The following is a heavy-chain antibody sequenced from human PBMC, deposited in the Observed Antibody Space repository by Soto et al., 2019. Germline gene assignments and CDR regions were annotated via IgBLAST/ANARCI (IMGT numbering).Heavy chain of an antibody. CDR1: GYTFTSYY. CDR3: ARESGDFDWLLIGDAFDI. J-gene: IGHJ3*02. Sequence: GASVKVSCEASGYTFTSYYMHWVRQAPGQGLEWMGIINPSGGSTSYAQKFQGRVTMTRDTSTSTVYMELSSLRSEDTAVYYCARESGDFDWLLIGDAFDIWGQGTMVTVSS. D-gene: IGHD3-9*01. V-gene: IGHV1-46*01. CDR2: INPSGGST.